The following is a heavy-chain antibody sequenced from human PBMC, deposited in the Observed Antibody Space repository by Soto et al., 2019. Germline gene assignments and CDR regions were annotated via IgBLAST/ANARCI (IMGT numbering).Heavy chain of an antibody. V-gene: IGHV1-18*01. CDR2: ISPYTGNT. D-gene: IGHD1-1*01. CDR3: AMVALSGTPTPQDV. J-gene: IGHJ6*02. CDR1: GYIFVNYG. Sequence: QVQLEQSGDEVKKPGASVKVSCKASGYIFVNYGIAWVRQAPGQGLEWLGWISPYTGNTYYATKVQGRLTLTTDTSTRAGFIDRASLTSADTAVYNWAMVALSGTPTPQDVLAPGTTVTVSS.